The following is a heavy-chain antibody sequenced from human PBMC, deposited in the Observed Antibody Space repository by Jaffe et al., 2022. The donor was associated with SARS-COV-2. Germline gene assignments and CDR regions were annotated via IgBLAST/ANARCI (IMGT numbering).Heavy chain of an antibody. Sequence: QVQLQESGPGLVKPSQTLSLTCTVSGGSISSGSYYWSWIRQPAGKGLEWIGRIYTSGSTNYNPSLKSRVTISVDTSKNQFSLKLSSVTAADTAVYYCARDSGGVIRPTYWYFDLWGRGTLVTVSS. J-gene: IGHJ2*01. D-gene: IGHD2-21*01. CDR3: ARDSGGVIRPTYWYFDL. V-gene: IGHV4-61*02. CDR1: GGSISSGSYY. CDR2: IYTSGST.